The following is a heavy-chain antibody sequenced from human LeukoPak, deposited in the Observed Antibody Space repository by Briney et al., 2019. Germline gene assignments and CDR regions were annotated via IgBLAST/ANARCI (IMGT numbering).Heavy chain of an antibody. CDR3: AIRKGEYYFDY. Sequence: ASVKVSCKASGYTFTSYGISWVRQAPGQGLEWMGWISAYNGNTNYAQKLQGRVTMTTDTSTSTAYMELSSLRSEDTAVYYCAIRKGEYYFDYWGQGTLVTVSS. J-gene: IGHJ4*02. V-gene: IGHV1-18*01. D-gene: IGHD3-16*01. CDR1: GYTFTSYG. CDR2: ISAYNGNT.